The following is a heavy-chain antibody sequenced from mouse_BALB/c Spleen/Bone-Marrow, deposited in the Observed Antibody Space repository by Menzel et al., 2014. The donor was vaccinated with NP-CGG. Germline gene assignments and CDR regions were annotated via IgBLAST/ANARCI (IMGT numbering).Heavy chain of an antibody. D-gene: IGHD1-2*01. CDR3: ARDSLLRSLYAMDY. J-gene: IGHJ4*01. V-gene: IGHV5-6-3*01. CDR1: GFTFSSYG. CDR2: INSNGGRT. Sequence: EVMLVESGGGLVQPGGSLKLSCAASGFTFSSYGMSWVRQTPDKRLELVATINSNGGRTYYPDSEKGRFTISRDNAKNTLYLQMSSLKSEDTAMYYCARDSLLRSLYAMDYWGQGTSVTVSS.